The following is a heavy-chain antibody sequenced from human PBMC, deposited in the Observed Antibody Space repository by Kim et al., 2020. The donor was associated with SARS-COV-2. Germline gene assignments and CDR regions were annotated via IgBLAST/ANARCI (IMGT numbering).Heavy chain of an antibody. Sequence: GGSLRLSCAASGFTFSNAWMSWVRQAPGKGLEWVGRIKSKTDGGTTDYAAPVKGRFTISRDDSKNTLYLQMNSLKTEDTAVYYCTTGIFQLSLNYYYYGMDVWGQGTTVTVSS. V-gene: IGHV3-15*01. D-gene: IGHD2-2*01. CDR1: GFTFSNAW. CDR3: TTGIFQLSLNYYYYGMDV. CDR2: IKSKTDGGTT. J-gene: IGHJ6*02.